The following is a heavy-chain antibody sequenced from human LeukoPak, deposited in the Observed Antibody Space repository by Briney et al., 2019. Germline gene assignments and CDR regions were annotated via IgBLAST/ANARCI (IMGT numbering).Heavy chain of an antibody. CDR2: IIPIFGTA. J-gene: IGHJ3*02. V-gene: IGHV1-69*05. D-gene: IGHD3-22*01. CDR3: ASSPLIDYYDSSGYRNAFDI. Sequence: SVKVSCKASGGTFSSYAISWVRQAPGQGLEWMGGIIPIFGTANYAQKFQGRVTITTDESMSTAYMELSSLRSEDTAVYYCASSPLIDYYDSSGYRNAFDIWGQGTMVTVSS. CDR1: GGTFSSYA.